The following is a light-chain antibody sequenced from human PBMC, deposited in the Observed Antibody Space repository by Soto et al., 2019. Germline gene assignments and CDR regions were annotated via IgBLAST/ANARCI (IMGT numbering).Light chain of an antibody. CDR3: QQSYSTVPFT. CDR1: EHITTY. J-gene: IGKJ2*01. V-gene: IGKV1-39*01. Sequence: DVQMTQSPSSLSASVGDTVTITCRTSEHITTYVNWYQLKRGEAPKLLIYAASSLQSGVPPRFSGAGSGTDFVLSISSVQPDDSATYFCQQSYSTVPFTFGQGTKLQI. CDR2: AAS.